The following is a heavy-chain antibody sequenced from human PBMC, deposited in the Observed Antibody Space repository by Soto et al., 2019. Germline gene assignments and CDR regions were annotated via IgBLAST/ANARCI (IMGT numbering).Heavy chain of an antibody. Sequence: ETLSLTCAVYGESFSAYHWSWIRQPPGKGLEWIGEISHSGSTNYNPSLKSRVTISVDRSKNQFSLKLRSLTAADTAVYYCARGLGGRSDFWGQGNLVTVSS. CDR1: GESFSAYH. CDR2: ISHSGST. CDR3: ARGLGGRSDF. V-gene: IGHV4-34*01. J-gene: IGHJ4*02.